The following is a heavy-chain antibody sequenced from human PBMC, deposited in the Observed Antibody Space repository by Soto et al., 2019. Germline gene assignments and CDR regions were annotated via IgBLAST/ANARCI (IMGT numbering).Heavy chain of an antibody. CDR3: ARESRFSAWLSLKSFDP. CDR2: ISSSSSTI. D-gene: IGHD3-3*01. Sequence: PGGALRLSCAASGFTFSSYSMNWVRQAPGKGLEWVSYISSSSSTIYYAYSVKGRFTISRDNAKNSLYLQMNSLRDEDTAVYYCARESRFSAWLSLKSFDPWGKGTLVTVSS. V-gene: IGHV3-48*02. J-gene: IGHJ5*02. CDR1: GFTFSSYS.